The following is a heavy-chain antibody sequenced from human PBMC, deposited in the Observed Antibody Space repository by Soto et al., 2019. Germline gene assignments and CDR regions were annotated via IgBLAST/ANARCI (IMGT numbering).Heavy chain of an antibody. J-gene: IGHJ6*02. CDR1: NCSIKSGANK. CDR3: ARDHYVYDILTGYGYYYGMDV. CDR2: IYYSGST. D-gene: IGHD3-9*01. V-gene: IGHV4-30-4*01. Sequence: PSETLSHTCTIPNCSIKSGANKWSSIRQPPGKVLEWIVYIYYSGSTYYNPSLKSRVTISVDTSKNQFSLKLSSVTAADTAVYYCARDHYVYDILTGYGYYYGMDVWGQGTTVT.